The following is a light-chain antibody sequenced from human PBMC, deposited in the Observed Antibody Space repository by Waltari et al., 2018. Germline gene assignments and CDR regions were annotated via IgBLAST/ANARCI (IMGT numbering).Light chain of an antibody. J-gene: IGLJ3*02. CDR2: EVN. CDR3: SSYTTSSTGV. CDR1: TSDIGSSNS. Sequence: QSALTQPASVSGSPGQSLTISCARTTSDIGSSNSVSWFQQYPGNAPKLILYEVNNRPSGVSDRFSGSKSGNTASLTISGLQAEDEAAYYCSSYTTSSTGVFGGGTRLTVL. V-gene: IGLV2-14*01.